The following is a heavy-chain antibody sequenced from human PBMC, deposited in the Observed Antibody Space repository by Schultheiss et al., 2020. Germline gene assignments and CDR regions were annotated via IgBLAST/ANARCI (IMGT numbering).Heavy chain of an antibody. Sequence: SETLSLTCAVYGGSFSGYYWSWIRQPPGKGLEWIGEINHSGSTNYNPSLKSRVTISVDTSKNQFSLKLSSVTAADTAVYYCARDRVAAAGTCNWFDPWGQGSLFTVSS. CDR2: INHSGST. V-gene: IGHV4-34*01. D-gene: IGHD6-13*01. CDR1: GGSFSGYY. J-gene: IGHJ5*02. CDR3: ARDRVAAAGTCNWFDP.